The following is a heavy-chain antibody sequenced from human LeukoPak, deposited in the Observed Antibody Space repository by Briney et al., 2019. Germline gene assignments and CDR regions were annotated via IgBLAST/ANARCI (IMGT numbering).Heavy chain of an antibody. Sequence: GGSLRLSCVASGFTFSSFAMNWVRQAPGKGLEWVSYISSSGSTIYYADSVKGRFTVSRVNAKNSLYLQMNSLRAEDTAVYYCARDLWDSSGWDTYYFDYWGQGTLVTVSS. CDR3: ARDLWDSSGWDTYYFDY. CDR1: GFTFSSFA. CDR2: ISSSGSTI. J-gene: IGHJ4*02. D-gene: IGHD6-19*01. V-gene: IGHV3-48*04.